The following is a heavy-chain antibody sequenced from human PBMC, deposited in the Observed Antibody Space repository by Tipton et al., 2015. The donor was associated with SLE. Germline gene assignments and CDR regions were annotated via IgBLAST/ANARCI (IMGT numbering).Heavy chain of an antibody. CDR1: GFTFSSYS. V-gene: IGHV3-48*01. CDR3: ASLVVVPAATGDY. CDR2: ISSSSSTI. J-gene: IGHJ4*02. D-gene: IGHD2-2*01. Sequence: LSLTCAASGFTFSSYSMNWVRQAPGKGLEWVSYISSSSSTIYYADSVKGRFTISRDNAKNSLYLQMNSLRAEATAVYYCASLVVVPAATGDYWGQGTLVTVSS.